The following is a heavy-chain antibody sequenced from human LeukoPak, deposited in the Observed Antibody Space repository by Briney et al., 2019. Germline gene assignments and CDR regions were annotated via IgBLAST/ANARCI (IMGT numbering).Heavy chain of an antibody. J-gene: IGHJ3*02. D-gene: IGHD3-22*01. Sequence: GGSLRLSCAASGFTFISYAMSWVRQAPGKGLEGVSAISGSGGSTYYADSVKGRFTISRDNSKNTLYLQMNSLRAEDTAVYYCAKDWETYYYDSSGVFDAFDIWGQGTMVTVSS. CDR2: ISGSGGST. CDR3: AKDWETYYYDSSGVFDAFDI. V-gene: IGHV3-23*01. CDR1: GFTFISYA.